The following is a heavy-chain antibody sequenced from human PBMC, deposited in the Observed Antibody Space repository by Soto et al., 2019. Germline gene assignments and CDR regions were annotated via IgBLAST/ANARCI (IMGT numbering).Heavy chain of an antibody. V-gene: IGHV1-18*01. CDR3: ARTYCSSTSCYELREFDY. D-gene: IGHD2-2*01. Sequence: GASVKVSCKASGYTFTSYGISWVRQAPGQGLEWMGWISAYNGNTNYAQKLQGRVTKTTDTSTSTAYMELRSLRSDDTAVYYCARTYCSSTSCYELREFDYWGQGTLVTVSS. CDR2: ISAYNGNT. CDR1: GYTFTSYG. J-gene: IGHJ4*02.